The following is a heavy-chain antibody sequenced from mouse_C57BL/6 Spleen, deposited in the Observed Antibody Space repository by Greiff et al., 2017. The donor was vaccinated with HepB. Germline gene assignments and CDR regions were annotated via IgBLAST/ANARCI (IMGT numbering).Heavy chain of an antibody. V-gene: IGHV1-55*01. CDR1: GYTFTSYW. CDR3: ARQAYSNYWFAY. J-gene: IGHJ3*01. Sequence: VQLQQSRAELVKPGASVKMSCKASGYTFTSYWITWVKQRPGQGLEWIGDIYPGSGSTNYNEKFKSKATLTVDTSSSTAYMQLSSLTSEDSAVYYCARQAYSNYWFAYWGQGTLVTVSA. D-gene: IGHD2-5*01. CDR2: IYPGSGST.